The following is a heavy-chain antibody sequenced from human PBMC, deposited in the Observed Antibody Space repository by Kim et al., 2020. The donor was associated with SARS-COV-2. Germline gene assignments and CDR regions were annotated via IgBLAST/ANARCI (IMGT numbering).Heavy chain of an antibody. CDR3: ARDLYSSSWYGRNWFDP. CDR1: GFTFSSYS. J-gene: IGHJ5*02. Sequence: GGSLRLSCAASGFTFSSYSMNWVRQAPGKGLEWVSYISSSSSTIYYADSVKGRFTISRDNAKNSLYLQMNSLRDEDTAVYYCARDLYSSSWYGRNWFDPWGQGTLVTVSS. D-gene: IGHD6-13*01. V-gene: IGHV3-48*02. CDR2: ISSSSSTI.